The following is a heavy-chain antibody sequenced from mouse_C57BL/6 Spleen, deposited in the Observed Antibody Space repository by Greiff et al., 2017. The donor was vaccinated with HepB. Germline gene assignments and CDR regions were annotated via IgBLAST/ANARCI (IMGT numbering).Heavy chain of an antibody. V-gene: IGHV1-55*01. CDR1: GYTFTSYW. CDR3: ARYYGSSLRAWFAY. J-gene: IGHJ3*01. Sequence: QVQLKQPGAELVKPGASVKMSCKASGYTFTSYWITWVKQRPGQGLEWIGDIYPGSGSTNYNEKFKSKATLTVDTSSSTAYMQLSSLTSEDSAVYYCARYYGSSLRAWFAYWGQGTLATVSA. D-gene: IGHD1-1*01. CDR2: IYPGSGST.